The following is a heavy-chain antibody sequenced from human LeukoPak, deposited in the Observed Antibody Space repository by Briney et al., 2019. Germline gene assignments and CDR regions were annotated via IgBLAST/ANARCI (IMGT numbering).Heavy chain of an antibody. Sequence: ASVKVSCKASGYTFIGYYMHWVRQAPGQGLEWMGWINPNSGGTNYAQKFQGRVTMTRDTSISTAYMELSRLRSDDTAVYYCARGLGSPTPLWFDPWGQGTLVTVSS. CDR2: INPNSGGT. D-gene: IGHD3-16*02. CDR1: GYTFIGYY. CDR3: ARGLGSPTPLWFDP. V-gene: IGHV1-2*02. J-gene: IGHJ5*02.